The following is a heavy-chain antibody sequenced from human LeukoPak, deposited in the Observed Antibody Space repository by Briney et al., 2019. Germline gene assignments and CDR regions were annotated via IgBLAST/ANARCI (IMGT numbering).Heavy chain of an antibody. J-gene: IGHJ6*03. Sequence: SETLSLTCTVSGGSISSGSYYWSWIRQPAGKGLEWIGRIYTSGSTNYNPSLKSRVTISVDTSKNQFSLRLSSVTAADTAVYYCARVSEALGYCSSSSCSSMDVWGKGTTVTVSS. CDR3: ARVSEALGYCSSSSCSSMDV. V-gene: IGHV4-61*02. CDR1: GGSISSGSYY. CDR2: IYTSGST. D-gene: IGHD2-2*01.